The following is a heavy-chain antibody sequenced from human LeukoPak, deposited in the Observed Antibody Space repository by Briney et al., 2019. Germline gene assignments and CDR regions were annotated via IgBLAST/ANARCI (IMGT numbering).Heavy chain of an antibody. D-gene: IGHD3-10*01. Sequence: ASETLSLTCSVSGGSISSYYWSWIRQPPGKGLEWIGYIYYSGSTNYNPSLKSRVTISVDTSKNQFSLKLSSVTAADTAVYYCARGKTPYYGSGSYLDYWGQGTLVTVSS. CDR1: GGSISSYY. V-gene: IGHV4-59*01. J-gene: IGHJ4*02. CDR2: IYYSGST. CDR3: ARGKTPYYGSGSYLDY.